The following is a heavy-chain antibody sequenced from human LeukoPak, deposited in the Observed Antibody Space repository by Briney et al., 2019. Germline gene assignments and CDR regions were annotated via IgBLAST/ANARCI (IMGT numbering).Heavy chain of an antibody. CDR3: AKVRSMAANPSYFDS. J-gene: IGHJ4*02. V-gene: IGHV3-23*01. CDR1: GFTFSTYA. CDR2: ISSGGGVT. Sequence: SGGSLRLSCAASGFTFSTYAMSWVRQAPGKGLEWVSVISSGGGVTHYADSVGGRFTISRDNSKNTLFLQVNSLRAEDTAVYYCAKVRSMAANPSYFDSWGQGTLVTVSS. D-gene: IGHD5-24*01.